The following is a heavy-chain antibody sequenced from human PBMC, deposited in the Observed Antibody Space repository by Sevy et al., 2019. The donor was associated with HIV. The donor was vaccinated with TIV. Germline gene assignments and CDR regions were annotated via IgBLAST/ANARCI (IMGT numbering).Heavy chain of an antibody. CDR2: INSDGSST. V-gene: IGHV3-74*01. D-gene: IGHD2-15*01. CDR1: GFTFSSYA. J-gene: IGHJ6*02. CDR3: ARANRYCSGGSCSPFHLRLLHYGMDV. Sequence: GGSLRLSCAASGFTFSSYAMNWVRQAPGKGLEWVSRINSDGSSTSYADSVKGRFTISRDNAKNTLYLQMNSLRAEDTAVYYCARANRYCSGGSCSPFHLRLLHYGMDVWGQGTTVTVSS.